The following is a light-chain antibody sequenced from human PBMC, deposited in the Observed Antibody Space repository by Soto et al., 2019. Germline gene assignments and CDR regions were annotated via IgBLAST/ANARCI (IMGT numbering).Light chain of an antibody. J-gene: IGKJ1*01. Sequence: EIVMTQSPATLSVSPLESDTLXQRTSQSISSSKLAWYQQNPGQAPRLLMYGASNRATGIPARFSGSGSGTEFTLTISSLQSEDFAVYYCQQYDYWPRTFGQGTKVDIK. V-gene: IGKV3-15*01. CDR1: QSISSS. CDR2: GAS. CDR3: QQYDYWPRT.